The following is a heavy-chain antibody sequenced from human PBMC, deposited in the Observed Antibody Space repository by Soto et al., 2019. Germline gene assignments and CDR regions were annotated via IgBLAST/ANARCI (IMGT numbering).Heavy chain of an antibody. D-gene: IGHD3-22*01. CDR3: ARGYYDSSGYPYSFDS. CDR1: GGSISSGGYS. V-gene: IGHV4-30-2*01. Sequence: PSETLSLTCAVSGGSISSGGYSWSWIRQPPGKGLEWIGYIYHSGSTYYTSSLKSRVTISVDRSKNQFSLKLSSVTAADTAVYYCARGYYDSSGYPYSFDSWRQGTLVTVSS. J-gene: IGHJ4*02. CDR2: IYHSGST.